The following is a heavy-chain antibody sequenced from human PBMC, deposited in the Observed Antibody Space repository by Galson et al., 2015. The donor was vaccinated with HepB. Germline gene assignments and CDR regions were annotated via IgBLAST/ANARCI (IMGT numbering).Heavy chain of an antibody. D-gene: IGHD3-22*01. CDR3: ARGNYYDSSGYYYYYYGMDV. CDR1: GFTFSSYG. J-gene: IGHJ6*02. V-gene: IGHV3-33*08. CDR2: TWYDGSNK. Sequence: SLRLSCAASGFTFSSYGMHWVRQAPGKGLEWVAVTWYDGSNKYYADSVKGRFTISRDNSKNTLYLQMNSLRAEDTAVYYCARGNYYDSSGYYYYYYGMDVWGQGTTVTVSS.